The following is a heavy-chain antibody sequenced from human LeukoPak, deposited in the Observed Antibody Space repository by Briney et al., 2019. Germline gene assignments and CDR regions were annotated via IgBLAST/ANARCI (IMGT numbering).Heavy chain of an antibody. J-gene: IGHJ6*03. Sequence: PSETLSLTCTVSGGSISSSSYYWGWIRQPPGKGLEWIGSIYYSGSTYYNPSLKSRVTISVNTSKNQFSLKLSSVTTADTAVYYCARYVYYYYYMDVGGKGTTVTVSS. V-gene: IGHV4-39*01. D-gene: IGHD3-10*02. CDR3: ARYVYYYYYMDV. CDR1: GGSISSSSYY. CDR2: IYYSGST.